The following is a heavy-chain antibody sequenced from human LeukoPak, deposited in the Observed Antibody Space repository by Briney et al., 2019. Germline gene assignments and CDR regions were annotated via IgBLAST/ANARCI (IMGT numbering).Heavy chain of an antibody. D-gene: IGHD5-12*01. J-gene: IGHJ4*02. V-gene: IGHV4-61*08. CDR2: IYYDGST. CDR1: GGSISIGGYS. Sequence: SQTLSLTCAVSGGSISIGGYSWSWIRQPPGKGLQWIAYIYYDGSTNYSPSLKSRVTVSIDTSDNQFSLKLSSVTAADTAVYYCARGGIFSGYEYSSFDYWGQGTRVTVSS. CDR3: ARGGIFSGYEYSSFDY.